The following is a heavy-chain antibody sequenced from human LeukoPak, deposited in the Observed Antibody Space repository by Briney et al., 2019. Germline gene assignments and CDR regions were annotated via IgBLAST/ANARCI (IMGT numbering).Heavy chain of an antibody. D-gene: IGHD2-15*01. Sequence: GGSLRLSCAASGFTVSSNYMSWVRQAPGKGLEWVSVIYSGGSTYSADSVKGRFTISRDNSKNTLYLQMNSLRAEDTAVYYCAKDRVSTTPLEWGQGTLVTVSS. J-gene: IGHJ4*02. CDR2: IYSGGST. CDR1: GFTVSSNY. V-gene: IGHV3-53*01. CDR3: AKDRVSTTPLE.